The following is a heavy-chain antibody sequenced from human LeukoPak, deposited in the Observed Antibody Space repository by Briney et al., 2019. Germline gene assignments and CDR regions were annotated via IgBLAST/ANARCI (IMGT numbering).Heavy chain of an antibody. Sequence: PGRSLRLLYSTSVFRLCSYGMQGVRQAPGKGLEWVAVIWYDGSNKYYADSVKGRFTISRDNSKNTLYLQVDSLRAEDTAVYYCARDVADGVRGYFDYWGRGTLVTVSS. J-gene: IGHJ4*02. D-gene: IGHD3-10*02. CDR3: ARDVADGVRGYFDY. CDR2: IWYDGSNK. CDR1: VFRLCSYG. V-gene: IGHV3-33*01.